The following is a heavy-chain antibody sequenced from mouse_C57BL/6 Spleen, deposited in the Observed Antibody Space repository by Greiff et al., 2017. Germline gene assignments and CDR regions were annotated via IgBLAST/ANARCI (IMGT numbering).Heavy chain of an antibody. CDR1: GFTFSSYG. CDR3: ARHDGYHEDYFDY. CDR2: ISSGGSYT. J-gene: IGHJ2*01. V-gene: IGHV5-6*01. D-gene: IGHD2-3*01. Sequence: EVKLMESGGDLVKPGGSLKLSCAASGFTFSSYGMSWVRQTPDKRLEWVATISSGGSYTYYPDSVKGRFTISRDNAKNTLYLQMSSLKSEDTAMYYCARHDGYHEDYFDYWGQGTTLTVSS.